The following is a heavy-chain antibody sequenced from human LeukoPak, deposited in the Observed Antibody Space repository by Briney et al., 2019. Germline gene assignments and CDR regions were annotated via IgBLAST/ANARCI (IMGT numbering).Heavy chain of an antibody. CDR1: GGSFSGYY. CDR3: ARGRSYGV. CDR2: INHSGST. Sequence: PSETLSLTCAVYGGSFSGYYWSWIRQPPGKGLEWIGEINHSGSTNYNPSLKSRVTISVDTSKNQFSLKVSSVTAADTAVYYCARGRSYGVWGQGTLVTVSS. D-gene: IGHD5-18*01. J-gene: IGHJ4*02. V-gene: IGHV4-34*01.